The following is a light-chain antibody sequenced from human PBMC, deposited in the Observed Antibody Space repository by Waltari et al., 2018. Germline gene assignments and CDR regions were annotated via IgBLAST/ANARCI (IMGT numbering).Light chain of an antibody. CDR1: QSVRSDL. Sequence: EVVLTQSPGTLSLSPGERATLSCRASQSVRSDLLAWYQQKPGRAPRLLIYATSSRATGIPDRFSGSGFGTDFTLTISRLEAEDFALYYCQQYGGSPEGFTFGPGTTVDFK. J-gene: IGKJ3*01. V-gene: IGKV3-20*01. CDR2: ATS. CDR3: QQYGGSPEGFT.